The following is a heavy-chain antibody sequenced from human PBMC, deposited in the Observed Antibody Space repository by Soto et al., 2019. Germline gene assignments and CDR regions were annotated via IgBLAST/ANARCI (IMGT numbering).Heavy chain of an antibody. CDR3: ARDQGYGSGSFLDY. J-gene: IGHJ4*02. CDR2: ISSSSSYI. V-gene: IGHV3-21*01. Sequence: EVQLVESGGGLVKPGGSLRLSCAASGFTFSSYSMNWVRQAPGKGLEWVSSISSSSSYIYYADSVKGRFSISRDNAKNSLYLQMNSLRAEDTAVYYCARDQGYGSGSFLDYWGQGTLVTVSS. CDR1: GFTFSSYS. D-gene: IGHD3-10*01.